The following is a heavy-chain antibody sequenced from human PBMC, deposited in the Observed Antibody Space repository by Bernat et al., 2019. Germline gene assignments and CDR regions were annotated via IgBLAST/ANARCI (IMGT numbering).Heavy chain of an antibody. V-gene: IGHV3-74*01. Sequence: EVQLVESGGGLVQPGGSLRLSCAASGFTFSSYWMHWVRQAPGKGLVWVPRINSDGSSTSYADSVKGRFTISRDNAKNTLYLQMNSLRAEDTAVYYCARVDGFREFHYYYYYMDVWGKGTTVTVSS. D-gene: IGHD3-10*01. CDR3: ARVDGFREFHYYYYYMDV. CDR2: INSDGSST. J-gene: IGHJ6*03. CDR1: GFTFSSYW.